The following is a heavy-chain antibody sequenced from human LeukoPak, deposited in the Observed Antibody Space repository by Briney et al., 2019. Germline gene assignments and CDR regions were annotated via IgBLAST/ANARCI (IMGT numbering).Heavy chain of an antibody. CDR3: ARGGVSSASGDWFDP. J-gene: IGHJ5*02. V-gene: IGHV4-34*01. Sequence: SETLSLTCAVYGGSFSGYYWSWTRQPPGKGLEWIGEINHSGSTNYNPSLKSRVTISVDTSKNQFSLKLSSVTAADTAVYYCARGGVSSASGDWFDPWGQGTLVTVSS. CDR1: GGSFSGYY. CDR2: INHSGST. D-gene: IGHD3-22*01.